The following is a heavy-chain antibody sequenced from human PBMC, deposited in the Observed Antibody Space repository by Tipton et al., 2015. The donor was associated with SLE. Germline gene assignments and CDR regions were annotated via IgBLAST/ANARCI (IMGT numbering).Heavy chain of an antibody. CDR1: GGSISSGGYS. Sequence: TLSLTCAVSGGSISSGGYSWSWIRQPPGKGLEWIGYIYHSGSTYYNPSLKSRVTISVDRSKNQFSLKLSSVTAADTAVYYCARTTPGRWVYYGMDVWGQGTTVTVSS. CDR3: ARTTPGRWVYYGMDV. D-gene: IGHD3-10*01. J-gene: IGHJ6*02. CDR2: IYHSGST. V-gene: IGHV4-30-2*01.